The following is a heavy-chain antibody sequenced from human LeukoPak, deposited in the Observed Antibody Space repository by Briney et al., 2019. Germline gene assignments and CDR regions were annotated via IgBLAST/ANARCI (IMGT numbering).Heavy chain of an antibody. D-gene: IGHD3-10*02. V-gene: IGHV3-23*01. Sequence: GGSLRLSCAASGFTFGSYAMSWVRQAPGKGLEWVSAISGSGGSTYYADSVKGRFTISRDNSKNTLYLQMNSLRAEDTAVYYCAKAALMSLYVTYYFDYWGQGTLVTVSS. J-gene: IGHJ4*02. CDR2: ISGSGGST. CDR3: AKAALMSLYVTYYFDY. CDR1: GFTFGSYA.